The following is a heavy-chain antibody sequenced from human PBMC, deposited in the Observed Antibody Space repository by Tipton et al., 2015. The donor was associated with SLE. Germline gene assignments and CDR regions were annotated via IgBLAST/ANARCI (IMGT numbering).Heavy chain of an antibody. D-gene: IGHD6-19*01. J-gene: IGHJ4*02. CDR2: MSLDGSKR. CDR3: AKGWYATGWDTVEY. V-gene: IGHV3-30*18. Sequence: SLRLSCTASGFTFSPYWMHWVRQAPGKGLEWVASMSLDGSKRYHADSVRGRFTISRDNSKNTLYLQMNSLRVEDTGVYYCAKGWYATGWDTVEYWGQGTLVTVSS. CDR1: GFTFSPYW.